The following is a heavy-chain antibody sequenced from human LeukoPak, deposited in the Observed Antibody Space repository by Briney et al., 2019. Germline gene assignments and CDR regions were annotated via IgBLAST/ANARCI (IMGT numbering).Heavy chain of an antibody. Sequence: GGSLRLSCAASGFTFSSYAMHWVRQAPGKGLEWVEVISYDGSNKYYADSVKGRFTISRDNSKNTLYLQMNSLRAEDTAVYYCARGSALAGFEYWGQGTLVTVSS. D-gene: IGHD6-6*01. J-gene: IGHJ4*02. CDR3: ARGSALAGFEY. CDR1: GFTFSSYA. CDR2: ISYDGSNK. V-gene: IGHV3-30*01.